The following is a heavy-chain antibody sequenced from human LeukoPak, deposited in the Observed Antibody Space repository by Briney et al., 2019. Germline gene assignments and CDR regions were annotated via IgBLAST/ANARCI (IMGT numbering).Heavy chain of an antibody. Sequence: PGRSLRLSCAASGFTFSTYEMNWVRQAPREGLEWVSFITGSGSTIYYADSVKGRFTISRDNAKKSLYLQMNSLRAEDTAVYYCVTSTYYPLDYWGQGTLVTVSS. V-gene: IGHV3-48*03. CDR1: GFTFSTYE. CDR3: VTSTYYPLDY. CDR2: ITGSGSTI. D-gene: IGHD2/OR15-2a*01. J-gene: IGHJ4*02.